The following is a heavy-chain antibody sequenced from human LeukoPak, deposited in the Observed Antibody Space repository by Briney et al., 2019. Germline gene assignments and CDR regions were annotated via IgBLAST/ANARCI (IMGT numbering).Heavy chain of an antibody. CDR1: GFTFDDYG. CDR2: INWNGGST. V-gene: IGHV3-20*04. Sequence: GGSLRLSCAASGFTFDDYGMSWVRQAPGKGLEWVSGINWNGGSTGYADSVKGRFTISRDNAKNSLYLQMNSLRAEDTALYYCARGGFPDYYYYYYMDVWGKGTTVTVS. J-gene: IGHJ6*03. D-gene: IGHD3-16*01. CDR3: ARGGFPDYYYYYYMDV.